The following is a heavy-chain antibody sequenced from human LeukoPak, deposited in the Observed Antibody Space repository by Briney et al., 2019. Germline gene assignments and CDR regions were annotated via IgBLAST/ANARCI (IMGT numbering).Heavy chain of an antibody. CDR3: ARDAGNSGYGCDL. V-gene: IGHV3-7*01. Sequence: GGSLRLSCAGSGFTFSSHWIGWVRQAPGKGLEWVANIKQDGSEKHYVDSVKGRFTISRDNAKNSLYLQMNSLRAEDTAIYYCARDAGNSGYGCDLWGQGTLVTVSS. CDR2: IKQDGSEK. D-gene: IGHD5-12*01. CDR1: GFTFSSHW. J-gene: IGHJ5*02.